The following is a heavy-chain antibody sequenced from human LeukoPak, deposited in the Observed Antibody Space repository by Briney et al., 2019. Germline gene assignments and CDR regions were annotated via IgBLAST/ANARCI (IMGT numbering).Heavy chain of an antibody. CDR3: ADNLSR. CDR1: GFTLSTAS. V-gene: IGHV3-48*04. CDR2: IDRSSNTI. J-gene: IGHJ4*02. Sequence: PGGSLRLSCIASGFTLSTASMNWVRQAPGKGLEWISYIDRSSNTIYYADSVKGRFTISRDSAKNSLYLQMNSLRAEDTAVYFCADNLSRWGQGTLVTVSS. D-gene: IGHD1-1*01.